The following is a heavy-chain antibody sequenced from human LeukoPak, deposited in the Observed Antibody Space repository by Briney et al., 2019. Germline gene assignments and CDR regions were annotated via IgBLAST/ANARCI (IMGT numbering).Heavy chain of an antibody. CDR1: GFTFSTYN. D-gene: IGHD1-26*01. J-gene: IGHJ6*03. CDR2: ITSSSSYI. Sequence: PGGTLRLSCAASGFTFSTYNMNWVRQAPGKGLEWVSSITSSSSYIYYADSVKGRFTISRDNAKNSLYLQMNGLRAEDTAVYYCARDPYSGGYWDYMDLWGQGTTVTISS. CDR3: ARDPYSGGYWDYMDL. V-gene: IGHV3-21*01.